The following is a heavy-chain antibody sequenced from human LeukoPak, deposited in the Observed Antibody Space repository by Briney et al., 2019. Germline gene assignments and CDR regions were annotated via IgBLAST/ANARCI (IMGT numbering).Heavy chain of an antibody. CDR1: GDSVSSNSAA. D-gene: IGHD4-23*01. CDR2: TYYRSKWYN. CDR3: ARERNKQVNSAGKLALYYFDY. V-gene: IGHV6-1*01. Sequence: QTLSLTCAISGDSVSSNSAAWNWIRQSPSRGLEWLGRTYYRSKWYNDYAVSVKSRITINPDTSKNQFSLQLNSVTPEDTAVYYCARERNKQVNSAGKLALYYFDYWGQGTLVTVSS. J-gene: IGHJ4*02.